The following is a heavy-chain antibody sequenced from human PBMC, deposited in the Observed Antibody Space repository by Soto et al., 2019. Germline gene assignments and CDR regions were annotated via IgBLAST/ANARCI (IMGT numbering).Heavy chain of an antibody. CDR2: ISSNGGST. J-gene: IGHJ4*02. CDR1: GFTFSSYA. Sequence: GESLKISCSASGFTFSSYAMHWVRQAPGKGLEYVSAISSNGGSTYYADSGKGRFTISRDNAKNTLHLQMSSLRAEDTSVYYCVNPKSETDAYSFDYWGQGTLVTVSS. V-gene: IGHV3-64D*06. CDR3: VNPKSETDAYSFDY.